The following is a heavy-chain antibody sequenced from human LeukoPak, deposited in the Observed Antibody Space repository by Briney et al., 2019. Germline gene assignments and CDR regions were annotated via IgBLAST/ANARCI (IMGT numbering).Heavy chain of an antibody. CDR3: ARDFEGYCTNGVCYRFGY. J-gene: IGHJ4*02. D-gene: IGHD2-8*01. CDR1: GYTFTSYA. CDR2: INTNTGNP. Sequence: ASVKVSCKASGYTFTSYAMNWVRQAPGQGLEWMGWINTNTGNPTYAQGFTGRFVFSLDTSVSTAYLQISSLKAEDTAVYYCARDFEGYCTNGVCYRFGYWGQGTLVTVSS. V-gene: IGHV7-4-1*02.